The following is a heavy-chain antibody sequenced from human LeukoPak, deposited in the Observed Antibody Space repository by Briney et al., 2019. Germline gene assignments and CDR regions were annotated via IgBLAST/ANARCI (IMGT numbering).Heavy chain of an antibody. V-gene: IGHV1-69*13. D-gene: IGHD2-2*01. J-gene: IGHJ6*03. Sequence: SVKVSCKASGGTFSSYAISWVRQAPGQGLEWMGGIIPIFGTANYAQKFQGRVTITADESTSTAYMELSSLRSEDTAVYYCASGESSGYQLLSFYYMDVWGKGTTVTISS. CDR2: IIPIFGTA. CDR3: ASGESSGYQLLSFYYMDV. CDR1: GGTFSSYA.